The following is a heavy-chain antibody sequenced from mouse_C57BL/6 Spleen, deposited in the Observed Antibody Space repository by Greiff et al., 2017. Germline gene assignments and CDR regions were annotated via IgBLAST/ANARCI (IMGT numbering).Heavy chain of an antibody. CDR2: IDPDTGGT. Sequence: QVQLQQSGAELVRPGASVTLSCKASGYTFTDYAMHWVTQTPVHGLEWIGAIDPDTGGTAYNQKFKGKAILTADKSSSTAYMELRSLTSEDSAVDYCTRYNYWPFDVWGTGTTVTVSS. CDR3: TRYNYWPFDV. D-gene: IGHD1-1*01. CDR1: GYTFTDYA. V-gene: IGHV1-15*01. J-gene: IGHJ1*03.